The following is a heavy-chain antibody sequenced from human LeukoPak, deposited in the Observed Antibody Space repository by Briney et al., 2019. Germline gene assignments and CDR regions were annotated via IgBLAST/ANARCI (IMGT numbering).Heavy chain of an antibody. D-gene: IGHD3-10*01. CDR2: IYSGGST. CDR1: EFSVGSTY. Sequence: GGSLRLSCAASEFSVGSTYMTWVRQAPGKGLEWVSLIYSGGSTYYADSVKGRFTISRDNSKTTLYPQMNSLRAEDTAVYYCAKTYYYDSFDYWGKGTLVTVSS. V-gene: IGHV3-53*01. CDR3: AKTYYYDSFDY. J-gene: IGHJ4*02.